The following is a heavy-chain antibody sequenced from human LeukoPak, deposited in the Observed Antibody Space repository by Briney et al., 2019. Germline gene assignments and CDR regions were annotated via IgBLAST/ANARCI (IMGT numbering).Heavy chain of an antibody. V-gene: IGHV1-2*02. CDR3: GTIEGSEFDY. J-gene: IGHJ4*02. CDR1: GYTFTGYY. D-gene: IGHD3-3*01. Sequence: ASVKDSCKSSGYTFTGYYMHWVRQAPGQGLEWMGWINPNSGGTKYAQKFQGRVTMTRDTSISTAYMELSRLRSDDTAVYYCGTIEGSEFDYWGQGTLVTVSS. CDR2: INPNSGGT.